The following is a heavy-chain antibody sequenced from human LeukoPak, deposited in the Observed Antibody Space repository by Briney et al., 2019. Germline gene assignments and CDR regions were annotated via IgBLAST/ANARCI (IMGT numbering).Heavy chain of an antibody. CDR2: IYYSGST. CDR3: ARLSNFYFDY. V-gene: IGHV4-59*08. CDR1: GGSISSYY. Sequence: SETLSLTCTVSGGSISSYYWSWIRQPPGKGLEWIGYIYYSGSTNYNPSLKSRVTISVDTSKNQFSLKLSSVTAADTAVYYCARLSNFYFDYWGQGTLVTVSS. J-gene: IGHJ4*02. D-gene: IGHD4/OR15-4a*01.